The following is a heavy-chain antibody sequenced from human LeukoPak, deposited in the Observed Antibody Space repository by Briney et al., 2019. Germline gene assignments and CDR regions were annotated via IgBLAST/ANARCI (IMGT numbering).Heavy chain of an antibody. CDR2: ISGSGGST. D-gene: IGHD3-10*01. V-gene: IGHV3-23*01. CDR1: GFTFSSYA. CDR3: AKDSRKYYYGSGSYYDGDDAFDI. Sequence: GGSLRLSCAASGFTFSSYAMSWVRQAPGKGLEWVSAISGSGGSTYYADSVKGRFTISRDNSKNTLYLQMNSLRAEDTAVYYCAKDSRKYYYGSGSYYDGDDAFDIWGQGTMVTVSS. J-gene: IGHJ3*02.